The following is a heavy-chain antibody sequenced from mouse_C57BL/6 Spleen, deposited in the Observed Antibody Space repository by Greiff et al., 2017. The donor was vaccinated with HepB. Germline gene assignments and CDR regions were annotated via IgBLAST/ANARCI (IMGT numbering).Heavy chain of an antibody. J-gene: IGHJ3*01. Sequence: QVHVKQSGAELVRPGASVTLSCKASGYTFTDYEMHWVKQTPVHGLEWIGAIDPETGGTAYNQKFKGKAILTADKSSSTAYMELRSLTSEDSAVYYCTYYGSSGFAYWGQGTLVTVSA. CDR1: GYTFTDYE. CDR2: IDPETGGT. D-gene: IGHD1-1*01. V-gene: IGHV1-15*01. CDR3: TYYGSSGFAY.